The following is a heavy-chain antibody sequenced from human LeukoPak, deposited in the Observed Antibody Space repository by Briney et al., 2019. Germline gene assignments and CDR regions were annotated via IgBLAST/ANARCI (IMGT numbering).Heavy chain of an antibody. CDR3: ASSIAAAPRAYYYGMDV. CDR1: GGTFSSYA. V-gene: IGHV1-69*04. CDR2: IIPILGIA. D-gene: IGHD6-13*01. J-gene: IGHJ6*02. Sequence: SVKVSCKASGGTFSSYAISWVRQAPGQGLEWMGRIIPILGIANYAQKFQGRVTITADKSTSTAYMELSSLRSEDTAVYYCASSIAAAPRAYYYGMDVWGQGTTVTVSS.